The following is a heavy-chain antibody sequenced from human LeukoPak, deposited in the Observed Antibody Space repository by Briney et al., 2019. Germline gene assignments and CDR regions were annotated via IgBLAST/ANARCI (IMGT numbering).Heavy chain of an antibody. CDR3: ARGYCSGNNQNDY. CDR2: INSDGSST. D-gene: IGHD6-25*01. Sequence: EGSLRLSCAASGFTFSSYWMHWVRQAPGKGLVWVSRINSDGSSTSYADSVKGRFTISRDNAKNTLYLQMNSLRAEDMAVYYCARGYCSGNNQNDYWGQGTLVTVSS. V-gene: IGHV3-74*01. CDR1: GFTFSSYW. J-gene: IGHJ4*02.